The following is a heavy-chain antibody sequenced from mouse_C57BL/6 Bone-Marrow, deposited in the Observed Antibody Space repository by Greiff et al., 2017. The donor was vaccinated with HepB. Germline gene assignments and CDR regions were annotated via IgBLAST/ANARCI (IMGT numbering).Heavy chain of an antibody. J-gene: IGHJ2*01. CDR2: IDPENGDT. Sequence: VQLQQSGAELVRPGASVKLSCTASGFNIKDDYMHWVKQRPEQGLEWIGWIDPENGDTEYASKFQGKATITADTSSNTAYLQLSSLTSEDTAVYYCTLYYYGSSYWGQGTTRTVSS. CDR1: GFNIKDDY. V-gene: IGHV14-4*01. CDR3: TLYYYGSSY. D-gene: IGHD1-1*01.